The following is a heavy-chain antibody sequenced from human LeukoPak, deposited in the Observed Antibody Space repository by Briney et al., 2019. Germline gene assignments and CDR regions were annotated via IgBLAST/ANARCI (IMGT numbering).Heavy chain of an antibody. Sequence: SETLSLTCTVPGGSISSSSYYWGWIRQPPGKGLEWIGSIYYSGSTYYNPSLKSRVTISVDTSKNQFSLKLSSVTAADTAVYYCARDASIIAAAGLDDAYDIWGQGTMVTVSS. D-gene: IGHD6-13*01. CDR3: ARDASIIAAAGLDDAYDI. CDR2: IYYSGST. CDR1: GGSISSSSYY. V-gene: IGHV4-39*07. J-gene: IGHJ3*02.